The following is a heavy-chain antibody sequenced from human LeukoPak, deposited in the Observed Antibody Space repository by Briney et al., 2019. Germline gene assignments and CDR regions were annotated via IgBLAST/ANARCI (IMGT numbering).Heavy chain of an antibody. J-gene: IGHJ3*02. CDR1: GGSISSYY. CDR3: ARDSLGSSGWYGAFDI. D-gene: IGHD6-19*01. V-gene: IGHV4-4*07. Sequence: SETLSLTCTVSGGSISSYYWSWIRQPAGKGLEWIGRIYTSGSTNYNPSLKSRVTMSVDTSKNQFSLKPSSVTAADTAVYYCARDSLGSSGWYGAFDIWGQGTMVTVSS. CDR2: IYTSGST.